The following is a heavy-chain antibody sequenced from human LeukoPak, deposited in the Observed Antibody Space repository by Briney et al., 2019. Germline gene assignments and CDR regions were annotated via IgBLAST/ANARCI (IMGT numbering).Heavy chain of an antibody. V-gene: IGHV3-30-3*01. CDR2: ISYDGSNK. Sequence: PGGSLRLSCAASGFTFNSYSMHWVRQAPGKGLEWLAVISYDGSNKYYADSVKGRFTISRDNSKNTLYLQMNSLRTEDTAVFYCARQAARPYDYWGQGTLVTVSS. CDR1: GFTFNSYS. J-gene: IGHJ4*02. CDR3: ARQAARPYDY. D-gene: IGHD6-6*01.